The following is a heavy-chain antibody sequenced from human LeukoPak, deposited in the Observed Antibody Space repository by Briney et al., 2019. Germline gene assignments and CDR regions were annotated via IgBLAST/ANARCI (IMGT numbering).Heavy chain of an antibody. CDR3: ARDAGAFNWGTVYFDY. CDR2: ISYDGSNK. J-gene: IGHJ4*02. V-gene: IGHV3-30-3*01. CDR1: GFTFSSYA. Sequence: SGGSLRPSCAASGFTFSSYAMHWVRQAPGKGLEWVAVISYDGSNKYYADSVKGRFTISRDTSKNTLFLQMNGLRTEDTAVYYCARDAGAFNWGTVYFDYWGQGTLVTVSS. D-gene: IGHD7-27*01.